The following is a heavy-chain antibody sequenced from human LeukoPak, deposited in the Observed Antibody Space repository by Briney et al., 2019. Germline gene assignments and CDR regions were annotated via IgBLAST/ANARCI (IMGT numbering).Heavy chain of an antibody. Sequence: PSETLSLTCTVSGGPISSYYWSWIRQPPGKGLEWIGYTYYSGSTNYNPSLKSRVTISVDTSKNQFSLKLGSVTAADTAVYYCARSGQPRWLQPHYFDYWGQGPLVTVSS. CDR2: TYYSGST. J-gene: IGHJ4*02. CDR1: GGPISSYY. CDR3: ARSGQPRWLQPHYFDY. D-gene: IGHD5-24*01. V-gene: IGHV4-59*01.